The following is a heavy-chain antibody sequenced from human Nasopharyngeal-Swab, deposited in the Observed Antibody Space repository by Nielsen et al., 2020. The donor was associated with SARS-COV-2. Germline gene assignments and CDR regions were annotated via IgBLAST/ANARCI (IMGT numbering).Heavy chain of an antibody. D-gene: IGHD5-24*01. CDR2: IRSRDNFDAP. Sequence: GESLKISCAASGFTFSGSGVHRVRQAPGKGLEWVGQIRSRDNFDAPAYAASIQGRFTISRDDSKNTAYLQMNSLKTEDTAVYYCSGGNYTLYYWGQGTLVTVSS. J-gene: IGHJ4*02. CDR3: SGGNYTLYY. V-gene: IGHV3-73*01. CDR1: GFTFSGSG.